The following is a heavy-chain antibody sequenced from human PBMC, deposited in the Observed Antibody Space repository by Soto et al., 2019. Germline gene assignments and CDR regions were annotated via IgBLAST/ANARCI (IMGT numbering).Heavy chain of an antibody. CDR3: ARQDHGDYEFFFDY. Sequence: SETLSLTCTVSGASIISTTKYWGWIRQPPGRGLEWIGTISSIGSTYYNPSLEGRVTISVDTSKNQFSLKVPSVTAADTGLYYCARQDHGDYEFFFDYWGQGTLVTFSS. CDR2: ISSIGST. J-gene: IGHJ4*02. CDR1: GASIISTTKY. V-gene: IGHV4-39*01. D-gene: IGHD4-17*01.